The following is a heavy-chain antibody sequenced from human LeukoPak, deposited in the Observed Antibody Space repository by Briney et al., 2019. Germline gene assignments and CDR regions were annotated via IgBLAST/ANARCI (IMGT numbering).Heavy chain of an antibody. CDR3: ARDRYYGSGSPVDY. CDR2: ISAYNGNT. V-gene: IGHV1-18*04. Sequence: ASVKVSCKASGYTFTGYYMHWVRQAPGQGLEWMGWISAYNGNTNYAQKLQGRVTMTTDTSTSTAYMELRSLRSDDTAVYYCARDRYYGSGSPVDYWGQGTLVTVSS. CDR1: GYTFTGYY. J-gene: IGHJ4*02. D-gene: IGHD3-10*01.